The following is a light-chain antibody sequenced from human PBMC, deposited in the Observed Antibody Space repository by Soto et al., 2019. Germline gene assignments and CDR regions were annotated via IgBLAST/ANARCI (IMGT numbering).Light chain of an antibody. Sequence: DIQMTQSPSSLSASVGDRVTITCRASQSISSYLNWYQQKPGKAPKLLIYAASSLQSGVPSRFSGSGSGTDFTLTISSLQPEDCATYDCQQSYSTPRTFGPGTKVDIK. V-gene: IGKV1-39*01. CDR2: AAS. CDR1: QSISSY. J-gene: IGKJ3*01. CDR3: QQSYSTPRT.